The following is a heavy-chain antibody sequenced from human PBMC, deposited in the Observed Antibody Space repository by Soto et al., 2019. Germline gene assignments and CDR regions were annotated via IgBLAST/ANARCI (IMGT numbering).Heavy chain of an antibody. CDR3: ARGGIAARPGYYYGMDV. Sequence: GASVKVSCKASGGTFSSYAISWVRQAPGQGLEWMGGIIPIFGTANYAQKFQGRVTITADESTSTAYMELSSLRSEDTAVYYCARGGIAARPGYYYGMDVWGQGTTVTV. CDR1: GGTFSSYA. J-gene: IGHJ6*02. V-gene: IGHV1-69*13. D-gene: IGHD6-6*01. CDR2: IIPIFGTA.